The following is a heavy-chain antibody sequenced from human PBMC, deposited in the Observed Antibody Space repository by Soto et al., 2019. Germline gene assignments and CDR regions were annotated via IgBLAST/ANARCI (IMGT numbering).Heavy chain of an antibody. CDR3: AKSRYSDSSGDFYDY. CDR1: AFTFNNYA. J-gene: IGHJ4*02. V-gene: IGHV3-23*01. D-gene: IGHD3-22*01. CDR2: IGGSGRTT. Sequence: EVQLLESGGGLVQPGGSLSISCAASAFTFNNYAMSWVRQAPGKGLEWVSGIGGSGRTTYYADSVKGRFTISRDNSNNTLFLQMNSLRAEYTAVYYCAKSRYSDSSGDFYDYWGQGTLVTVSS.